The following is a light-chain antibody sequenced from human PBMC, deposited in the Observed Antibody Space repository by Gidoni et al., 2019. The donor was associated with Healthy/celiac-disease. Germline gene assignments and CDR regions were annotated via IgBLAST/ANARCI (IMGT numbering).Light chain of an antibody. V-gene: IGKV1-39*01. CDR3: QQSYSTHTT. J-gene: IGKJ1*01. CDR2: AAS. Sequence: DIQMPQSPSSLSASVGDRVTITCRASQSISSYLNWYQQKPGKAPKLLIYAASSLQSGVPSRFSGSGSGTDFTITISSMQHEDFATYYCQQSYSTHTTFGQGTKVEIK. CDR1: QSISSY.